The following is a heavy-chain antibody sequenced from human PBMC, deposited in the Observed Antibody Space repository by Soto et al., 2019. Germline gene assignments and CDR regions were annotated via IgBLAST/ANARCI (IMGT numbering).Heavy chain of an antibody. V-gene: IGHV3-23*01. D-gene: IGHD3-22*01. CDR2: ISGST. Sequence: LRLSCSASGFTFTSYAMSWVRQAPGKGLEWVSGISGSTYYADSVKGRFTISRDNSKNTLFLQMNSLRAEDTAIYYCAKSKFYYDSSGYSWGQGTLVTVSS. CDR3: AKSKFYYDSSGYS. J-gene: IGHJ5*02. CDR1: GFTFTSYA.